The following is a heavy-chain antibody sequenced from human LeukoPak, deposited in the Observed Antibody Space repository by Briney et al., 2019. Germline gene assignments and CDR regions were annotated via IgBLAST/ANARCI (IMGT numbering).Heavy chain of an antibody. V-gene: IGHV3-48*01. CDR3: ARDSTRRLGLFDY. CDR2: ISSRSDSE. Sequence: GGSLRLSCASSGFTFGTFGMIWVRQAPEKGLEWVSYISSRSDSENYADSVKGRFTISSDNIRNLLYLQMNSLRAEDTAVYFCARDSTRRLGLFDYWGQGTLVTISS. D-gene: IGHD2-2*01. J-gene: IGHJ4*02. CDR1: GFTFGTFG.